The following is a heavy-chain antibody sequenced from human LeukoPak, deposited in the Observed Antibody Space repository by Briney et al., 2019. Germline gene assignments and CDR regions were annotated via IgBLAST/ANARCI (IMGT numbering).Heavy chain of an antibody. Sequence: SETLSLTCTVSGGSISPYYWSWIRQPPGKGLEWIGYIYYSGGTNYNPSLRSRVTISVDTSENQFSLKLSSVTAADTAVYYCARHLEAAASGAFDIWGQGTMVTVSS. CDR1: GGSISPYY. J-gene: IGHJ3*02. D-gene: IGHD6-13*01. CDR3: ARHLEAAASGAFDI. V-gene: IGHV4-59*01. CDR2: IYYSGGT.